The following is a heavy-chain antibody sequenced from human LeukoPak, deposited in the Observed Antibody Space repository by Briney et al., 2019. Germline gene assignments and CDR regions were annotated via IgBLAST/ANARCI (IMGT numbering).Heavy chain of an antibody. D-gene: IGHD3-10*01. J-gene: IGHJ3*02. Sequence: GGSLRLSCVVSGFTFASSWMTWVRQAPGKGLEWVANIKEDGSEKHYVDSVKGRFTISRDNAKNTLYLQMNSLRAEDTAVYYCAREPGIGYAFDIWGQGTMVTVSS. CDR2: IKEDGSEK. CDR3: AREPGIGYAFDI. CDR1: GFTFASSW. V-gene: IGHV3-7*01.